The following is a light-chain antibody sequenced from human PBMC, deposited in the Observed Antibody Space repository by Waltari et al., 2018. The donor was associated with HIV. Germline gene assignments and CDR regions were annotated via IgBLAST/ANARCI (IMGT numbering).Light chain of an antibody. CDR3: GTWDSSLSVWV. CDR1: RSVLYSSATKNY. CDR2: WAS. Sequence: DIVMTQSPDSLTVSLGERATINCKSSRSVLYSSATKNYLVWYQQKSGKSPKVVISWASTRESGVQDRCAGAKSGTSATLGITGLKTGDEADDYCGTWDSSLSVWVFGGGT. J-gene: IGKJ4*02. V-gene: IGKV4-1*01.